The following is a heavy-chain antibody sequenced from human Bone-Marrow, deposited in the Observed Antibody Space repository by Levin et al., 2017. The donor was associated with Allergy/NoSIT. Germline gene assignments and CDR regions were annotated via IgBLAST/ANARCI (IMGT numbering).Heavy chain of an antibody. D-gene: IGHD3-22*01. CDR3: ARVRNYYKPPEYYFDY. CDR1: GGTLTNYA. J-gene: IGHJ4*02. CDR2: IIPIFGPT. V-gene: IGHV1-69*01. Sequence: PGESLKISCKDSGGTLTNYAFSWVRQAPGQGLEWMGDIIPIFGPTNYAQKFQGRLTITADGSTSTVFMELNSLGSEDTAVYYCARVRNYYKPPEYYFDYWGQGTLVTVSS.